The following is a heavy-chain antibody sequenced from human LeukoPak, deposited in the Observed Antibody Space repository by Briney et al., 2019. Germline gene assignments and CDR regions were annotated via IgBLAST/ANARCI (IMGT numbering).Heavy chain of an antibody. CDR3: ARRRGEYSGYDSHRRPTYYFDY. V-gene: IGHV4-59*12. Sequence: SETLSLTCTVSGGSISSYYWSWIRQSPGKGLEWIGYISYSGSTNYNPSLKSRVTISVDTSKNQFSLKLSSVTAADTAVYYCARRRGEYSGYDSHRRPTYYFDYWGQGTLATVSS. J-gene: IGHJ4*02. D-gene: IGHD5-12*01. CDR1: GGSISSYY. CDR2: ISYSGST.